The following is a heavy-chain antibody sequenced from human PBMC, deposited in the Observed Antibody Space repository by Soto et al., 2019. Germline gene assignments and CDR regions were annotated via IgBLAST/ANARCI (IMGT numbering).Heavy chain of an antibody. Sequence: EVQLLESGGVLVQPGGSLRLSCAASGFTFSSYAMNWVRQAPGKGLEWVSVISGNGGRTDYADSVKGRFTISRDNFTNTLYLQMNLLRVEATALYYCAKENRWLVPSYLDYWGQGTLVTVSS. J-gene: IGHJ4*02. D-gene: IGHD6-19*01. V-gene: IGHV3-23*01. CDR3: AKENRWLVPSYLDY. CDR2: ISGNGGRT. CDR1: GFTFSSYA.